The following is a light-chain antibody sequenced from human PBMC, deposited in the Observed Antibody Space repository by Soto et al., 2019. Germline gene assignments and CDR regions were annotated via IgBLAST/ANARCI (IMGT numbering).Light chain of an antibody. J-gene: IGKJ4*01. CDR1: QSVSSSY. Sequence: EIVLTQSPGTLSLSPGERATLSCRASQSVSSSYLAWYQQKPGQAPRLLIYDASSRATGIPERFSGSGSGTDFTLTISRLEPEDFAVFYCQQYGSSPLTFGGGTKVEIK. CDR3: QQYGSSPLT. V-gene: IGKV3-20*01. CDR2: DAS.